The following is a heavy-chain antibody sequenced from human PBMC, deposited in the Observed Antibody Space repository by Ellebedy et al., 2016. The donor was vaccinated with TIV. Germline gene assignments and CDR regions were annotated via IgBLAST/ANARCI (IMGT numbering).Heavy chain of an antibody. CDR2: ISAYNGNT. Sequence: ASVKVSCXPSGYTFTAYYIHWVRQAPGQGLEWMGWISAYNGNTNYAQKLQGRVTMTTDTSTSTAYMELRSLRSDDTAVYYCARDVSDYWGQGTLVTVSS. CDR3: ARDVSDY. D-gene: IGHD3-16*02. J-gene: IGHJ4*02. CDR1: GYTFTAYY. V-gene: IGHV1-18*04.